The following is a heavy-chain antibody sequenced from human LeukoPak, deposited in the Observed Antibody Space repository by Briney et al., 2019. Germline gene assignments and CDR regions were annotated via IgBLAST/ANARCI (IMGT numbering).Heavy chain of an antibody. CDR2: INTDGSST. D-gene: IGHD6-6*01. V-gene: IGHV3-74*01. J-gene: IGHJ6*03. CDR1: GFTFSSYW. CDR3: ARDSIASYYMDV. Sequence: SGGSLRLSCAASGFTFSSYWMHWVRHAPGKGLVWVSRINTDGSSTSYADSVKGRFTISRDNAKNTLYLQMNSLRAEDTAVYYCARDSIASYYMDVWGKGTTVTVSS.